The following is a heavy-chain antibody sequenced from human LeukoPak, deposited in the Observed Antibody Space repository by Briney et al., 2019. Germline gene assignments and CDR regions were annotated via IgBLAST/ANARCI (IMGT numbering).Heavy chain of an antibody. V-gene: IGHV1-69*04. CDR3: ARGGARCSGGGCPPYFDY. D-gene: IGHD2-15*01. CDR1: GGTFSSYA. CDR2: IIPILGIA. J-gene: IGHJ4*02. Sequence: SVKVSCKASGGTFSSYAISWVRQAPGQGLEWMGRIIPILGIANYAQKFQGRVTITADKSTSTAYMELSSLRSEDTAVYYCARGGARCSGGGCPPYFDYWGQGTLVTVSS.